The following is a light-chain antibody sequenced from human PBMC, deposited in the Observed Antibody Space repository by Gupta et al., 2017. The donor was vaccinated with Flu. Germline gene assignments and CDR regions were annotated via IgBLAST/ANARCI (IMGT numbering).Light chain of an antibody. CDR3: QSYDNSLSGSKV. CDR1: SSNIGAGYD. CDR2: GNS. V-gene: IGLV1-40*01. Sequence: QPVLTQPPSVSGPPGQRVTISCTGSSSNIGAGYDVHWYQQIPGTAPKVLIYGNSNRPSGVPDRFSGSKSVTSASLAITGLQAEDEADYYCQSYDNSLSGSKVFGGGTKLTVL. J-gene: IGLJ3*02.